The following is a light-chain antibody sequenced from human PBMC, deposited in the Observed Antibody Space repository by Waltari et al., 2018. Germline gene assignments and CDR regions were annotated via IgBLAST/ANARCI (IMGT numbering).Light chain of an antibody. V-gene: IGLV2-14*01. Sequence: QSALTQPASVSVSPGQSLTISCTGTSSDVGGYNYVSWYQQHPGKAPKLMIYEVSNRPSGVSNRFSGSKSGNTASLTISGLQAEDEADYYCSSYTSSLPVFGGGTKLTVL. CDR1: SSDVGGYNY. CDR2: EVS. CDR3: SSYTSSLPV. J-gene: IGLJ3*02.